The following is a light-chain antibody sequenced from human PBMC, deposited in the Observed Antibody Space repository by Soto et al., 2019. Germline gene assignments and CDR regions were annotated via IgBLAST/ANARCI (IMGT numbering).Light chain of an antibody. J-gene: IGKJ2*01. Sequence: EIVLTQSPGTLSLSPGERATLFCRASQSVSSDYLGWYQQKPGQAPRLLIYGVSSRATGIPDRFRGSGSETDFTLTISRLEAGDLAVYYCQQYGNSPVTFGQGTKLEI. CDR1: QSVSSDY. V-gene: IGKV3-20*01. CDR3: QQYGNSPVT. CDR2: GVS.